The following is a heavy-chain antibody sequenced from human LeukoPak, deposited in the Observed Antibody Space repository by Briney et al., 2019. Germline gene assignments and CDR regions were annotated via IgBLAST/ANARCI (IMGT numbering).Heavy chain of an antibody. CDR2: ISSSSSTI. CDR3: ATLRYFDWEFDY. V-gene: IGHV3-48*02. Sequence: GGSLRLSCAASGFTFSSYSMNWVHQAPGKGLEWVSYISSSSSTIYYADSVKGRFTISRDNAKNSLYLQMNSLRDEDTAVYYCATLRYFDWEFDYWGQGTLVTVSS. CDR1: GFTFSSYS. D-gene: IGHD3-9*01. J-gene: IGHJ4*02.